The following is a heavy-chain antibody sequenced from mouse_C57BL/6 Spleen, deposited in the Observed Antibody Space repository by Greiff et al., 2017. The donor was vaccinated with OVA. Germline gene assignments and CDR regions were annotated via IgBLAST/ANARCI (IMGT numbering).Heavy chain of an antibody. Sequence: VQLQQPGTELVKPGASVKLSCKASGYTFTSSWMHWVQQRPGQGLEWIGNINPSNGGTNYNEKFKSKATLTVDKSSSTAYMQLSSLTSEDSAVYYCAYYGSSHYFDDWGQGTTLTVSS. V-gene: IGHV1-53*01. CDR3: AYYGSSHYFDD. CDR2: INPSNGGT. CDR1: GYTFTSSW. D-gene: IGHD1-1*01. J-gene: IGHJ2*01.